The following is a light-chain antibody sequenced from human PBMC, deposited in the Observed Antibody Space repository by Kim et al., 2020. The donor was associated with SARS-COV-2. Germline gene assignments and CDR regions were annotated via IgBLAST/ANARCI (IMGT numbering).Light chain of an antibody. CDR1: QCVANNY. CDR3: QQYGDSPPIT. J-gene: IGKJ5*01. Sequence: PGKKAPPSCRASQCVANNYLAGYQQNRGRAPTLLIYGASTRAPGIPETFSGSGSGRDFSLTISRLEPEDFALFYCQQYGDSPPITFGQGTRLEIK. V-gene: IGKV3-20*01. CDR2: GAS.